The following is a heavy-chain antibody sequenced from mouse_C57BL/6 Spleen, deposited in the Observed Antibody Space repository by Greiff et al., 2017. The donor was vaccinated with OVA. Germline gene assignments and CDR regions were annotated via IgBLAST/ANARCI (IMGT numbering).Heavy chain of an antibody. CDR2: IWSGGST. CDR3: ARRGYFDV. Sequence: QVQLQQSGPGLVQPSQCLSISCTASGFSLTSYGVHWVRQSPGTGLEWLGVIWSGGSTDYNAAFISRLGISKDNSKSQVFFKMNSLQADDTAIYYCARRGYFDVWGTGTTVTVSS. V-gene: IGHV2-2*01. CDR1: GFSLTSYG. J-gene: IGHJ1*03.